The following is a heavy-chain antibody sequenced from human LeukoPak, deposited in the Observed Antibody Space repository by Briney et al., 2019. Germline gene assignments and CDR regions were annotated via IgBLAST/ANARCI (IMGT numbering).Heavy chain of an antibody. CDR3: ARVTGGWCSFDP. J-gene: IGHJ5*02. Sequence: GASVKVSCKASGYTFTSYAMHWVRQAPGQRLEWMGWINAGNGDTKYSQKFQGRVTITRDTSASTAYMELSSLTSEDTVVYYCARVTGGWCSFDPWGQGTLVTVSS. CDR2: INAGNGDT. D-gene: IGHD2-8*02. CDR1: GYTFTSYA. V-gene: IGHV1-3*01.